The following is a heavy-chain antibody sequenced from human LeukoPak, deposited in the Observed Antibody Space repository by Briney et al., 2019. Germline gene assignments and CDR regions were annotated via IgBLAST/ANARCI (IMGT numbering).Heavy chain of an antibody. D-gene: IGHD3-9*01. CDR1: GGPFIDYY. V-gene: IGHV4-39*01. CDR2: IYYSGST. J-gene: IGHJ4*02. CDR3: ARSINVLRYFDWLSQGGPFDC. Sequence: SETLSLTCAVYGGPFIDYYWGWIRQPPGKGLEWIGSIYYSGSTYYNPSLKSRVTISVDTSKNQFSLKLSSVTAADTAVYYCARSINVLRYFDWLSQGGPFDCCGQGTLVTVSS.